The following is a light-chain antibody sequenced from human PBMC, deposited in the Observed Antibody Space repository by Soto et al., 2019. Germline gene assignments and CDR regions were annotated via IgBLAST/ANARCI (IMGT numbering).Light chain of an antibody. Sequence: EIVLTQSPGTLSLSPGERATLSCRASQSVSSSYLAWYQQKPGQAPGLLIYGASSRATGIPDRFSGSGSGTDFTLTISRLEPEDFAVYYCQQYGSPITFGPGTKVDIK. J-gene: IGKJ3*01. CDR2: GAS. CDR1: QSVSSSY. V-gene: IGKV3-20*01. CDR3: QQYGSPIT.